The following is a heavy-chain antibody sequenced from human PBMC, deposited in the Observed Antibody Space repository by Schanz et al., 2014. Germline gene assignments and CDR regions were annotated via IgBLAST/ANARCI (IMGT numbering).Heavy chain of an antibody. Sequence: QVQLVESGGGVVQPGSPLSFSCAASGFIFSSIGLHWARQAPGRGLEWVAFIWYDGSNKYYADSVKGRFTISRDNSKNTLYLQMNSLRAEDTSVYFCARVRRRIATPSTPSFRNYYYYAMDVWGQGTTVTVSS. D-gene: IGHD6-13*01. J-gene: IGHJ6*02. CDR1: GFIFSSIG. CDR3: ARVRRRIATPSTPSFRNYYYYAMDV. V-gene: IGHV3-33*01. CDR2: IWYDGSNK.